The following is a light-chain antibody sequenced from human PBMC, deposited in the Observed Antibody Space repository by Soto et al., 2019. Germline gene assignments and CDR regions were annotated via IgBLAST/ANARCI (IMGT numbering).Light chain of an antibody. Sequence: AIRMTQSPSSLSASTGDRVTITCRASQGISSYLAWYQQKPGKAPKLLIYAASTLQSGVPSRFSGSGSGTDFTLTIRCLQSEDFATYYCQQYYSYPQTFGPGTKVDIK. CDR3: QQYYSYPQT. V-gene: IGKV1-8*01. CDR2: AAS. J-gene: IGKJ3*01. CDR1: QGISSY.